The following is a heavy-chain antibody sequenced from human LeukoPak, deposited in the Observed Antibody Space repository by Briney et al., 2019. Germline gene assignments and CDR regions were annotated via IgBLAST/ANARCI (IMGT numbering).Heavy chain of an antibody. CDR1: GYTFTSCG. CDR3: ARTKWELLRINWFDP. CDR2: ISAYNGNT. Sequence: WASVKVSCTASGYTFTSCGISWVRQAPGQGLEWMGWISAYNGNTNYAQKLQGRVTMTTDTSTSTAYMELRSLRSDDTAVYYCARTKWELLRINWFDPWGQGTLVTVSS. J-gene: IGHJ5*02. V-gene: IGHV1-18*01. D-gene: IGHD1-26*01.